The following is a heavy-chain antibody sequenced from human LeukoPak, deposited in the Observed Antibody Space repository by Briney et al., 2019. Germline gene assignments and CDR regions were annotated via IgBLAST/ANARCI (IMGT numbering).Heavy chain of an antibody. Sequence: GGSLRLSCAASGFTFDDYAMHWVRQAPGKGLEWVSLISGDGGSTYYADSVKGRFTTSRDNSKNSLYLQMNSLRTEDTALYYCAKDMYGSGSLISYYGMDVWGQGTTVTVSS. V-gene: IGHV3-43*02. CDR2: ISGDGGST. CDR3: AKDMYGSGSLISYYGMDV. CDR1: GFTFDDYA. D-gene: IGHD3-10*01. J-gene: IGHJ6*02.